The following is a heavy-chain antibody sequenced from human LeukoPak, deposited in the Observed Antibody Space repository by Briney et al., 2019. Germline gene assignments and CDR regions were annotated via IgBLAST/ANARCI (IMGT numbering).Heavy chain of an antibody. D-gene: IGHD2-15*01. CDR2: FDPEDGET. CDR1: GYTLTELS. J-gene: IGHJ4*02. Sequence: GASVKVSCKVSGYTLTELSMHWVRQAPGKGLEWMGGFDPEDGETIYAQKFQGRVTMTEDTSTDTAYMELSSLRSEDTAVYYCATGPRTICSGGSCYYFGYWGQGTLVTVSS. CDR3: ATGPRTICSGGSCYYFGY. V-gene: IGHV1-24*01.